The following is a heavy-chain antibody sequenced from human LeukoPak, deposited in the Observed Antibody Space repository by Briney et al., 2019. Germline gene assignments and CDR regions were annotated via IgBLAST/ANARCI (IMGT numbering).Heavy chain of an antibody. CDR1: GYTFTSYY. Sequence: ASVKVSCKASGYTFTSYYMHWVRQAPGQGLEWMGIINPSGGSTSYAQKFQGRVTMTRDMSTSTVYMELSSLRSEDTAVYYCARDLAQVVAAPRGAFDIWGQGTMVTVSS. CDR2: INPSGGST. D-gene: IGHD2-15*01. CDR3: ARDLAQVVAAPRGAFDI. J-gene: IGHJ3*02. V-gene: IGHV1-46*01.